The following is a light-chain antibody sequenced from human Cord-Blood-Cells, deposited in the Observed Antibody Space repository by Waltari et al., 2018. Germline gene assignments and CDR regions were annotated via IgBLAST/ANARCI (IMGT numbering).Light chain of an antibody. CDR3: QQSYSTPLNT. Sequence: DIQMTQSPSSLSASVGDRVTITCRASQSISSYLNWYQQKPGKAPKLLIYAASSLQSGVRSRFSGSGSGTDFTLTISSLQPEDFATYYCQQSYSTPLNTFGQGTKLEIK. J-gene: IGKJ2*01. CDR1: QSISSY. CDR2: AAS. V-gene: IGKV1-39*01.